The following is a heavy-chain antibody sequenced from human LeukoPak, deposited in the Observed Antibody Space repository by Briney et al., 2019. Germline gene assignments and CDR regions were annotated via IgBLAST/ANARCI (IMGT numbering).Heavy chain of an antibody. J-gene: IGHJ6*02. CDR2: ISGSGGST. CDR3: ARDPEELRYFDWLSWDYGMDV. Sequence: PGGSLRLSCAASGFTFSNAWMSWVRQAPGKGLEWVSAISGSGGSTYYADSVKGRFTISRDNSKNTLYLQMNSLRAEDTAVYYCARDPEELRYFDWLSWDYGMDVWGQGTTVTVSS. V-gene: IGHV3-23*01. CDR1: GFTFSNAW. D-gene: IGHD3-9*01.